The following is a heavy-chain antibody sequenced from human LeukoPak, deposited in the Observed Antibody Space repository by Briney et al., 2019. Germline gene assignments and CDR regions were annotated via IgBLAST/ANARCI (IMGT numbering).Heavy chain of an antibody. CDR3: AAGGIVVPPAAGN. V-gene: IGHV1-2*02. CDR1: GYTFTGHY. CDR2: INPNSGGT. J-gene: IGHJ4*02. D-gene: IGHD2-2*01. Sequence: ASVKVSCKASGYTFTGHYMHWVRQAPGQGLEWRGGINPNSGGTNYAQKFQGRVTMTRDTSISTAYMELSRLRSDDTAVYYCAAGGIVVPPAAGNWGQGTLVTVSS.